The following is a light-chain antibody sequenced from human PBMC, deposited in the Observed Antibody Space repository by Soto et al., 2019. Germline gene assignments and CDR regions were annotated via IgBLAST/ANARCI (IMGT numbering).Light chain of an antibody. CDR2: DAS. CDR1: QSVHSY. J-gene: IGKJ3*01. CDR3: HQRINLFT. Sequence: EIVLTQSPATLSLSPGERANLSCRASQSVHSYLALYQHKTGQAPRLLIHDASNRATCIPARFSGSLSRTDFTSIISRVEPEDDVVYDCHQRINLFTFSHGTKVDIK. V-gene: IGKV3-11*01.